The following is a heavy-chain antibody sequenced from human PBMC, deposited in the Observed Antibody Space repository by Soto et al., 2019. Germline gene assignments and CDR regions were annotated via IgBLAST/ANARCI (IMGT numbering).Heavy chain of an antibody. V-gene: IGHV2-70*01. CDR1: GLSLITREMC. Sequence: SGPTLVNPTQTLTLTCTFSGLSLITREMCVSWIRQPPGKALEWLALIDWDDDKYYSTSLKTRLTISKDTSKSQVVLTMTNMDPVDTATYYCALTIRDAYNYFDYWGQGTLVTVSS. CDR3: ALTIRDAYNYFDY. CDR2: IDWDDDK. D-gene: IGHD1-1*01. J-gene: IGHJ4*02.